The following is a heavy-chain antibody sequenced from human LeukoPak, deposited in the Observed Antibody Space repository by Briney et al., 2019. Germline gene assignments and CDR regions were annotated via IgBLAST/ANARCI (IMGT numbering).Heavy chain of an antibody. Sequence: SETLSLTCTVSGGSVSSYYWSWIRRPPGKGLEWIGYIYYSGSTNYNPSLKSRVTISVDTSKNQFSLKLSSVTAADTAVYYCASSPYGSGSAYDAFDIWGQGTMVTVSS. CDR2: IYYSGST. J-gene: IGHJ3*02. V-gene: IGHV4-59*02. D-gene: IGHD3-10*01. CDR1: GGSVSSYY. CDR3: ASSPYGSGSAYDAFDI.